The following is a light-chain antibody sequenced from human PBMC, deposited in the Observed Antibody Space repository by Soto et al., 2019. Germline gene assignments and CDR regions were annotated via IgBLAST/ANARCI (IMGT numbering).Light chain of an antibody. J-gene: IGKJ1*01. CDR1: QSIVTY. CDR3: QQSYSTPPWT. CDR2: AAS. Sequence: DIQMTQSPSSLSASVGDRVTITCRASQSIVTYLNWYLQKPGKAPKLLIYAASNLQSGVPSRFSGSGSETDFTLTISSLQPEDFATYLCQQSYSTPPWTFGQGTKVDIK. V-gene: IGKV1-39*01.